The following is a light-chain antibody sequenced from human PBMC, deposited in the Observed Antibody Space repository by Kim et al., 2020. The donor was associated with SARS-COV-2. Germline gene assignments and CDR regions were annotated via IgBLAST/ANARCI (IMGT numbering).Light chain of an antibody. Sequence: PGQSVPFSCSGTSNDVGDNKFVSWYQQHPGKAPKVLIYEVTQRPSGVPDRFSGSKSGNTASLTVSGLQPQDEADYYCSSYAGSRFVFGTGTKVTVL. CDR3: SSYAGSRFV. CDR1: SNDVGDNKF. CDR2: EVT. J-gene: IGLJ1*01. V-gene: IGLV2-8*01.